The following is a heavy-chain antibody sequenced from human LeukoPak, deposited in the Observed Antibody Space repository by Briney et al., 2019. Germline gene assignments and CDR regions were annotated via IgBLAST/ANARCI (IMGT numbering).Heavy chain of an antibody. Sequence: PGGSLRLSCAASGFTFSGYSMNWVRQAPGKGLEWVSSISSSSSYIYYADSVKGRFTISRDNAKNSLYLQMNSLRAEDTAVYYCARGGNSGYDCDYWGQGTLVTVSS. CDR1: GFTFSGYS. D-gene: IGHD5-12*01. CDR2: ISSSSSYI. V-gene: IGHV3-21*01. CDR3: ARGGNSGYDCDY. J-gene: IGHJ4*02.